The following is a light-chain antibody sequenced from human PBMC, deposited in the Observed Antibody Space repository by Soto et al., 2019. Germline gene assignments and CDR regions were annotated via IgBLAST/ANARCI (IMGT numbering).Light chain of an antibody. CDR1: SSNIGNNY. CDR3: GTWDSSLSAGV. CDR2: DNN. V-gene: IGLV1-51*01. Sequence: QSVLTQPPSVSAAPGQKVTISCSGSSSNIGNNYVSWYQQFPGTAPKLLICDNNKRPSGIPDRFSGSKSGTSATLGITGLQTGDEADYYCGTWDSSLSAGVFGGGTKLTAL. J-gene: IGLJ3*02.